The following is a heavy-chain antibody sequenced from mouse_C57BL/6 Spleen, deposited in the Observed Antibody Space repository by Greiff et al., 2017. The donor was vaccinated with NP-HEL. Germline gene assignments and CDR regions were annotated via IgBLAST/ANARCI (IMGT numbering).Heavy chain of an antibody. CDR2: IYPGDGDT. D-gene: IGHD4-1*01. CDR3: AGWDLDY. J-gene: IGHJ2*01. V-gene: IGHV1-82*01. CDR1: GYAFSSSW. Sequence: QVQLKESGPELVKPGASVKISCKASGYAFSSSWMNWVKQRPGKGLEWIGRIYPGDGDTNYNGKFKGKATLTADKSSSTAYMQLSSLTSEDSAVYFCAGWDLDYWGQGTTLTVSS.